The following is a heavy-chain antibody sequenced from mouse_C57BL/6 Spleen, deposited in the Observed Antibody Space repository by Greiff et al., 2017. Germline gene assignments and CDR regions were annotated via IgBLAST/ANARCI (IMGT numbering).Heavy chain of an antibody. V-gene: IGHV5-9-1*02. J-gene: IGHJ2*01. CDR2: ISSGGDYI. D-gene: IGHD2-13*01. CDR1: GFTFSSYA. Sequence: EVQGVESGEGLVKPGGSLKLSCAASGFTFSSYAMSWVRQTPEKRLEWVAYISSGGDYIYYADTVKGRVTISRDNDRNTLYLQMSSLKSEDTAMYYCTRSDWSGGYWGQGTTLTVSS. CDR3: TRSDWSGGY.